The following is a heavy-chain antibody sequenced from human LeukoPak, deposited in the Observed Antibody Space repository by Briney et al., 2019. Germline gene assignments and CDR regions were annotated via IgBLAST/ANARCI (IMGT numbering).Heavy chain of an antibody. CDR1: GYTFTGYY. J-gene: IGHJ4*02. V-gene: IGHV1-2*02. CDR3: AREVAAGTEDY. Sequence: ASVKVSCRASGYTFTGYYMHWVRQAPGQGLEWMGWINPNSGGTNYAQKFQGRATMTRDTSISTAYMELSRLRSDDTAVYYCAREVAAGTEDYWGQGTLVTVSS. D-gene: IGHD6-13*01. CDR2: INPNSGGT.